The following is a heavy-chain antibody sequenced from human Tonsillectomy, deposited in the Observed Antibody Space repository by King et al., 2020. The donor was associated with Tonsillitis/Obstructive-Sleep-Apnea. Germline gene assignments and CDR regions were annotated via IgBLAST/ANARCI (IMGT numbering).Heavy chain of an antibody. CDR3: ARAYYDFWSNYSFDF. V-gene: IGHV2-5*01. D-gene: IGHD3-3*01. CDR2: IYWNDDE. CDR1: GFSLDTSGVG. J-gene: IGHJ4*02. Sequence: ITLQESGPTLVKPTQTLTLTCTFSGFSLDTSGVGVGWIRQPPGKALEWLALIYWNDDERYSPSLKSRLTITKETSKNQVVLTMTYMDPVDTATYFCARAYYDFWSNYSFDFWGQGTLVTVSS.